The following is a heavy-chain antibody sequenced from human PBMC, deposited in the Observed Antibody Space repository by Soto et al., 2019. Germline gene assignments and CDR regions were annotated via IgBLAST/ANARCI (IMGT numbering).Heavy chain of an antibody. Sequence: SVKVSCKASGFTSTNSAVQWVRQARGQRLEWIGWIVVGSGRTNYAQKFQERVTITRDMSTTTAYMELSSLRSEDTAVYYCAVEALGFCSSTSCYDAFDIWGQGTMVTVSS. CDR2: IVVGSGRT. D-gene: IGHD2-2*01. V-gene: IGHV1-58*01. CDR3: AVEALGFCSSTSCYDAFDI. CDR1: GFTSTNSA. J-gene: IGHJ3*02.